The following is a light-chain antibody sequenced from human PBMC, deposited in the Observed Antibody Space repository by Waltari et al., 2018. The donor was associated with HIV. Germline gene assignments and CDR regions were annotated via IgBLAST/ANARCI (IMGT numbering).Light chain of an antibody. Sequence: SYELTQPPPVAVSPGQTARITCTGDALPKKYASWYQQKSGQAPVLVIYEDSKRPSGFPERFSGSSSGTTATLTISGAQVEDEADYYCYSTDNSGHHRVFGTGTKLTVL. V-gene: IGLV3-10*01. CDR2: EDS. CDR1: ALPKKY. J-gene: IGLJ2*01. CDR3: YSTDNSGHHRV.